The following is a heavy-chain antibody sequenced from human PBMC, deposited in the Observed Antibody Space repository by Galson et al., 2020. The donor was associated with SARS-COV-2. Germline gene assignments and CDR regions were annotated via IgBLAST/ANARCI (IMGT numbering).Heavy chain of an antibody. CDR3: ARQGSWFDT. CDR1: GDSTTSYY. CDR2: VYYSGST. J-gene: IGHJ5*01. V-gene: IGHV4-59*08. Sequence: SETLSLTCPVSGDSTTSYYWSWIRQPPGKGLEWLGYVYYSGSTNYNPSLKSRVTMSIDTSKNQFSLKLSSVTAADTAVYYCARQGSWFDTWGQGSLVNVAS.